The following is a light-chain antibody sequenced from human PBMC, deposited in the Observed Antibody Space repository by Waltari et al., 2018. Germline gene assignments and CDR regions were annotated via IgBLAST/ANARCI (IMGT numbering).Light chain of an antibody. Sequence: EIVLTQSPGTLSLSPGERATLPCRASQSVSSSYLAGYQQKPGQAPRLLIYGASSRATGIPDRFSGSGSGTDFTLTISRLEPEDFAVYYCQQYGSSPLTFGPGTKVDIK. CDR2: GAS. J-gene: IGKJ3*01. V-gene: IGKV3-20*01. CDR1: QSVSSSY. CDR3: QQYGSSPLT.